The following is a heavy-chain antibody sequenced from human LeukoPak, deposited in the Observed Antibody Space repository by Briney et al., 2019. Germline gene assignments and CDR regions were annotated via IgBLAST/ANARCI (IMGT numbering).Heavy chain of an antibody. Sequence: SVKVSCKASGGTFSSYAISWVRQAPGQGLEWMGRIIPILGIANYAQKFQGRVTITADKSTSTAYMELSSLRSEDTAVYYWARSAVAGEVFDYWGQGTLVTVSS. D-gene: IGHD6-19*01. J-gene: IGHJ4*02. V-gene: IGHV1-69*04. CDR1: GGTFSSYA. CDR3: ARSAVAGEVFDY. CDR2: IIPILGIA.